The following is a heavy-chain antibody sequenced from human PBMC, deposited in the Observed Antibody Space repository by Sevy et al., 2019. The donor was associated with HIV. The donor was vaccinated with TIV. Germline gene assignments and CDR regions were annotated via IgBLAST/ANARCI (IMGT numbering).Heavy chain of an antibody. Sequence: GGSLRLSCAASGLTFSSYAMSCVRQAPGKGLEWVSGISGSGGSTYYADSVKGRFTISRDNSKNTLYLQMNSLRAEDTAVYYCAKSGRVYYYYMDVWGKGTTVTVSS. D-gene: IGHD1-26*01. CDR2: ISGSGGST. CDR3: AKSGRVYYYYMDV. J-gene: IGHJ6*03. CDR1: GLTFSSYA. V-gene: IGHV3-23*01.